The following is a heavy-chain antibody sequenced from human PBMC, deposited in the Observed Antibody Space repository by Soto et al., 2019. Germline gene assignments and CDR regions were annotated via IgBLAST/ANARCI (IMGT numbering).Heavy chain of an antibody. CDR3: ARDKAAAGTFGENWFDP. J-gene: IGHJ5*02. CDR2: IWYDGSNK. D-gene: IGHD6-13*01. Sequence: QVPLVESGGGVVQPGRSLRLSCAASGFTFSSYGMHWVRQAPGKGLEWVAVIWYDGSNKYYADSVKGRFTISRDNSKNTLYLQMNSLRAEDTAVYYCARDKAAAGTFGENWFDPWGQGTLVTVSS. CDR1: GFTFSSYG. V-gene: IGHV3-33*01.